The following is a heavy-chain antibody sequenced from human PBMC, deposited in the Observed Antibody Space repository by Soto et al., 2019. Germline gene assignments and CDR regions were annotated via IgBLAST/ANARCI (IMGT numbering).Heavy chain of an antibody. CDR3: ARGGSSSDNGMDV. CDR1: GFTFSTYS. Sequence: EVKLVESGGDLVQPGGSLRLSCAASGFTFSTYSMKWVRQAPGKGLEWVSYISSRSYTIYYVDSVKGRFTISRDNAKNSLYLQMNSLRDEDTAVYYCARGGSSSDNGMDVWGQGTTVTVSS. CDR2: ISSRSYTI. V-gene: IGHV3-48*02. J-gene: IGHJ6*02. D-gene: IGHD6-6*01.